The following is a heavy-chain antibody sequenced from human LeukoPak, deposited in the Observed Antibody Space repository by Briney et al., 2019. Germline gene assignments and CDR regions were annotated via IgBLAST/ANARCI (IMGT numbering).Heavy chain of an antibody. CDR2: IGYSGGST. V-gene: IGHV3-23*01. CDR3: SGGYGKYYFDY. D-gene: IGHD1-26*01. CDR1: GFTFSSYT. J-gene: IGHJ4*02. Sequence: GGSLRLSCAASGFTFSSYTMSWVRQAPGKGLEWVSVIGYSGGSTYYADSVKGRFTISRDNSKNTLYLQMNSLRAEDTAVYYCSGGYGKYYFDYWGQGTLVTVSS.